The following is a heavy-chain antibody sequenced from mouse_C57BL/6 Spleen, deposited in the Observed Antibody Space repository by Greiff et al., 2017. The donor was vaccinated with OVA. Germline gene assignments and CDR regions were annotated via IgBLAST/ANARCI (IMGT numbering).Heavy chain of an antibody. CDR1: GYTFTSYW. D-gene: IGHD2-12*01. CDR3: ARYSYYAMDY. V-gene: IGHV1-69*01. J-gene: IGHJ4*01. CDR2: IDPSDSYT. Sequence: QVQLQQPGAELVMPGASVKLSCKASGYTFTSYWMHWVKQRPGQGLEWIGVIDPSDSYTNYNQKFKGKSTLTVDKSSRTAYMQLSSLTSEDSAVYYCARYSYYAMDYWGQGTSVTVSS.